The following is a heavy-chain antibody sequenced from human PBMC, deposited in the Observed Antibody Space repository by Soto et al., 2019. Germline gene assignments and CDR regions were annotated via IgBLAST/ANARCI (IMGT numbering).Heavy chain of an antibody. D-gene: IGHD1-26*01. CDR3: ARVRRTEGALPLGAFDI. J-gene: IGHJ3*02. CDR2: VYTSGSA. CDR1: GGSIGTYY. V-gene: IGHV4-4*07. Sequence: QVKLQESGPGLVKPSETLSLTCNVSGGSIGTYYWSWIRQPAGKGLEWIGRVYTSGSANYNPSLKSRVTMSVHASKTQCSLNLSSVTAADTAVYYCARVRRTEGALPLGAFDIWGQGTMVTVSS.